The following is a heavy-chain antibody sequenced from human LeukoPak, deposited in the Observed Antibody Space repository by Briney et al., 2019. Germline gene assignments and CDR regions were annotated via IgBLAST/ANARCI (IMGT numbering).Heavy chain of an antibody. Sequence: PGGSLRLSCAASGFTFSDAWMNWVRLAPGKGLEWVGRKSTNRGETVDYAAPVKGRFTISRDDSKTTVYLQMNSLKTEDTAIYYCTTDGSTTLSNTFDYWGQGTLVTVSS. CDR3: TTDGSTTLSNTFDY. V-gene: IGHV3-15*01. J-gene: IGHJ4*02. CDR2: KSTNRGETV. CDR1: GFTFSDAW. D-gene: IGHD1-26*01.